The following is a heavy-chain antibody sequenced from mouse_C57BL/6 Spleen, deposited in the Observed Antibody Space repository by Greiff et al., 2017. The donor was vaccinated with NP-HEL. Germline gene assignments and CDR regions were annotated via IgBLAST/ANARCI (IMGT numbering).Heavy chain of an antibody. V-gene: IGHV1-18*01. CDR1: GYTFTDYN. Sequence: EVQLQQSGPELVKPGASVKIPCKASGYTFTDYNMDWVKQSHGKSLEWIGDINPNNGGTIYNQKFKGKATLTVDKSSSTAYMELRSLTSEDTAVYYCARSGGRLYGYAMDYWGQGTSVTVSS. J-gene: IGHJ4*01. CDR3: ARSGGRLYGYAMDY. D-gene: IGHD2-12*01. CDR2: INPNNGGT.